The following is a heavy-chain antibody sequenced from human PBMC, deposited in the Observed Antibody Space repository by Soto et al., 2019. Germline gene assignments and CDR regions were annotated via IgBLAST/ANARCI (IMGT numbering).Heavy chain of an antibody. CDR3: AQVVGATTCYFDY. CDR2: NYYSGST. J-gene: IGHJ4*02. D-gene: IGHD1-26*01. Sequence: QVQLQESGPGLVKPSQTLSLTCTVSGGSISSGGYYWSWIRQHPGKGLEWIGYNYYSGSTYYNPYPKRRVTISVDTSKDQVSLKRSSVTVVDTAVYYCAQVVGATTCYFDYWGQGTLVTVSS. CDR1: GGSISSGGYY. V-gene: IGHV4-31*03.